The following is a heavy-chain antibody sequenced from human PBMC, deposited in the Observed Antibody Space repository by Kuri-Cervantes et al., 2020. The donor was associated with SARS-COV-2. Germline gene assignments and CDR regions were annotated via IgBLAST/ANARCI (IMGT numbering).Heavy chain of an antibody. D-gene: IGHD1-26*01. CDR1: GGSITTDDYD. CDR3: ARDSRSYYQVLLDHFYYSYMDV. J-gene: IGHJ6*03. V-gene: IGHV4-30-4*08. CDR2: ISHSGST. Sequence: SETLSLTCTVSGGSITTDDYDWTWIRQPPGKGLEWIGYISHSGSTDYKPSLKSRVTMSLDTSKNQFSLKLTSVTASDTAVYYCARDSRSYYQVLLDHFYYSYMDVWGKGTTVTVSS.